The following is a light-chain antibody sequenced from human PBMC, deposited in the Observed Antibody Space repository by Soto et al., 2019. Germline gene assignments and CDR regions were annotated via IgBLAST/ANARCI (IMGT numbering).Light chain of an antibody. Sequence: QLVLTQSPSASASLGASVKLTCTLSSGHSSYAIAWHQQQPEKGPRYLMKLNSDGSHSKGDGIPDRFSGSSSGAERYLTISSIQSEDEADYYCRTWGTGIRGVFGGGTKLTVL. CDR3: RTWGTGIRGV. J-gene: IGLJ3*02. CDR1: SGHSSYA. V-gene: IGLV4-69*01. CDR2: LNSDGSH.